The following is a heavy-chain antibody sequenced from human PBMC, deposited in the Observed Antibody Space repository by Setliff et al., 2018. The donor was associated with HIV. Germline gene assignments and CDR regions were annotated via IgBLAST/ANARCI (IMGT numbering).Heavy chain of an antibody. CDR2: INPNSGGT. CDR3: ARNTPGIVPRRVGFDP. CDR1: GYTFSDFH. Sequence: ASVKVSCKASGYTFSDFHIHWVRQAPGQGLEWMGWINPNSGGTNYAQRFQGRVTMTRDTSSSTAYLELSRLISDDTAVYYCARNTPGIVPRRVGFDPWGQGTLVTVSS. J-gene: IGHJ5*02. D-gene: IGHD1-26*01. V-gene: IGHV1-2*02.